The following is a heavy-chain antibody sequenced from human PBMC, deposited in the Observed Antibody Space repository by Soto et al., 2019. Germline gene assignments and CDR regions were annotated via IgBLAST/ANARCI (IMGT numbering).Heavy chain of an antibody. CDR2: VYHTGDT. J-gene: IGHJ5*02. CDR3: AREIVTAGGNNYFDP. CDR1: GGTVSSSHW. Sequence: SETLSLTCGVSGGTVSSSHWWSWVRQSPSRGLEWIGNVYHTGDTNFNPSLQSRVTFSADKSNNQFSLRLTSLTAADTAVYFCAREIVTAGGNNYFDPWGPGTLVTVSS. D-gene: IGHD2-21*02. V-gene: IGHV4-4*02.